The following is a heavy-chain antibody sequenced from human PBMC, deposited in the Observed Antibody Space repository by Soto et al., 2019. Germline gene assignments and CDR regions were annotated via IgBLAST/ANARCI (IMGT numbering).Heavy chain of an antibody. Sequence: GGSLRLSCAASGFTFNYYAMNWVRQGPGKGLEWVSSVSAGGDSTYFASVKGRFTISRDNSKHMLYLVMDSLTAEDTAVYYCAKGEGLTSPYYYYMDVWGRGATVTVSS. D-gene: IGHD7-27*01. CDR3: AKGEGLTSPYYYYMDV. V-gene: IGHV3-23*01. CDR1: GFTFNYYA. J-gene: IGHJ6*03. CDR2: VSAGGDST.